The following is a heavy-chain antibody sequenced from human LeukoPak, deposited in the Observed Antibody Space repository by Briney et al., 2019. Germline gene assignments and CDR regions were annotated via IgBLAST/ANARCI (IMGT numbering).Heavy chain of an antibody. CDR3: ARDGPRYYYDSSGFYPGDC. Sequence: GGSLRLSCGASGFTLGSYGMHWVRQAPGKGLEWVAVISYDGSNKYYADSVKGRFTISRDKSKNTLYLQMNSLRVEDTAVYYCARDGPRYYYDSSGFYPGDCWGQGTLVTVSS. J-gene: IGHJ4*02. V-gene: IGHV3-30*03. CDR2: ISYDGSNK. D-gene: IGHD3-22*01. CDR1: GFTLGSYG.